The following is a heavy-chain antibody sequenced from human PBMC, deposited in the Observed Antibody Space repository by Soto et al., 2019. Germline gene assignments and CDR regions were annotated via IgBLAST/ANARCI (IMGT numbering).Heavy chain of an antibody. V-gene: IGHV1-18*01. CDR1: GYTFTISG. J-gene: IGHJ3*02. D-gene: IGHD5-18*01. Sequence: ASLKVSCKASGYTFTISGISWVRQAPGQGLEWMGWISAYNGNTNYAQTFQGRVTMTTDTSTSTVYMELRSLRSDDTAVYYCEREGYSFAFGDAFNIWGQRTMVTVSS. CDR2: ISAYNGNT. CDR3: EREGYSFAFGDAFNI.